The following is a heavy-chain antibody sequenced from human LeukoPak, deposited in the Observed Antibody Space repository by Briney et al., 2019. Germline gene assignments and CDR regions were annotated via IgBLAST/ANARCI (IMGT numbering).Heavy chain of an antibody. CDR3: AKAIGIAAATYYGMDV. V-gene: IGHV3-30*02. Sequence: GGSLRLSCAASGFTFSSYGMHWVRQAPGKGLEWVAFIRYDGSNKYYADSVRGRFTISRDNSKNTLYLQMNSLRAEDTAVYYCAKAIGIAAATYYGMDVWGQGTTVTVSS. D-gene: IGHD6-13*01. CDR1: GFTFSSYG. J-gene: IGHJ6*02. CDR2: IRYDGSNK.